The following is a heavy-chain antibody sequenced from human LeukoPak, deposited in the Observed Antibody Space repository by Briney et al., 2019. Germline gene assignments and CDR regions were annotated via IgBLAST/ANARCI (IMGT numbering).Heavy chain of an antibody. CDR3: ASNGYYSLDY. CDR2: IYYSGST. D-gene: IGHD3-22*01. CDR1: GGSISSSSYY. Sequence: SETLSLTCTVSGGSISSSSYYWGWIRQPPGKGLEWIGSIYYSGSTNYNPSLKSRVTISVDKSKNQFSLKLSSVTAADTAMYYCASNGYYSLDYWGQGTLVAVSS. J-gene: IGHJ4*02. V-gene: IGHV4-39*07.